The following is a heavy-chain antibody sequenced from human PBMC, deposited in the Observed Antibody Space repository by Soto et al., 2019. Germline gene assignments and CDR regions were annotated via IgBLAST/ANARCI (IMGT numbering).Heavy chain of an antibody. CDR2: IYYSGST. Sequence: QVQLQESGPGLVKPSQTLSLTCTVSGGSISSGGYYWSWIRQHPGKGLEWIGYIYYSGSTYYNPSLQSRVTISVDTSKNQFSLKLSSVTAADTAVYYCASMGYYDFWSGYYTPPDYWGQGTLVTVSS. CDR3: ASMGYYDFWSGYYTPPDY. J-gene: IGHJ4*02. V-gene: IGHV4-31*03. D-gene: IGHD3-3*01. CDR1: GGSISSGGYY.